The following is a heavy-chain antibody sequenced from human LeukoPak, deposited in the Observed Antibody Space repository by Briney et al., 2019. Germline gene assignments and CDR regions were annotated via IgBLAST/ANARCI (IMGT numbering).Heavy chain of an antibody. V-gene: IGHV4-61*02. CDR2: IYTSGST. D-gene: IGHD1-26*01. CDR1: GGSISSGSYY. Sequence: PSETLSLTCTVSGGSISSGSYYWSWIRQPAGKGLEWIGRIYTSGSTNYDPSLKSRVTISVDTSKNQSSLKLSSVTAADTAVYYCAREPIVGATMYNDAFDIWGQGTMVTVSS. J-gene: IGHJ3*02. CDR3: AREPIVGATMYNDAFDI.